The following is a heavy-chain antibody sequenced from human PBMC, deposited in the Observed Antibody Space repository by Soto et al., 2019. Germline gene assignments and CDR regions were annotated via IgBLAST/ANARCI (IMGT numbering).Heavy chain of an antibody. Sequence: SETLSLTCTVSGGSVSSGSYYWSWIRQPPGKGLEWIAYIYYTGSTNYNPSLKSRVTISADASKNQFSLKLSSVTAADTAIYYCARDRPDYVDTFDYWGQGTLVTVSS. D-gene: IGHD4-17*01. CDR3: ARDRPDYVDTFDY. CDR2: IYYTGST. V-gene: IGHV4-61*01. J-gene: IGHJ4*02. CDR1: GGSVSSGSYY.